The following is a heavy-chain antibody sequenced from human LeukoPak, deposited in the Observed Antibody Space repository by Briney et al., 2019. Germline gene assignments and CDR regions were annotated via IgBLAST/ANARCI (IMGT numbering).Heavy chain of an antibody. CDR1: GFTFNNYG. CDR3: AKEPREYCSSTSCPNWFDS. Sequence: GGSLRLACAASGFTFNNYGMSWVRQAPGKGLEWVSAISASGDTTYYADSVKGRFTISRDNSENTLFLQMNSLRAEDTAVYYCAKEPREYCSSTSCPNWFDSWGQGTLVTVSS. D-gene: IGHD2-2*01. V-gene: IGHV3-23*01. CDR2: ISASGDTT. J-gene: IGHJ5*01.